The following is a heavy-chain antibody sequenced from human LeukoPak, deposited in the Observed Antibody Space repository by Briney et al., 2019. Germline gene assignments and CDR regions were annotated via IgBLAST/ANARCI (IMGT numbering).Heavy chain of an antibody. CDR2: IRYDGSNK. Sequence: PGGSLRLSCAASGFTFSSYGMHWVRQAPGKGLEWVAFIRYDGSNKYYADSVKGRFTISRDNSKNTLYLQMNSLRAEDTAVYYCAKDSLYDSSAIDGSRAMRYFDYWGQGTLVTVSS. D-gene: IGHD3-22*01. CDR3: AKDSLYDSSAIDGSRAMRYFDY. CDR1: GFTFSSYG. V-gene: IGHV3-30*02. J-gene: IGHJ4*02.